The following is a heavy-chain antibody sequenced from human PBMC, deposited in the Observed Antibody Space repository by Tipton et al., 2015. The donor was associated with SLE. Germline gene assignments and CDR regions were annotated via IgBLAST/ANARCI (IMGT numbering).Heavy chain of an antibody. CDR2: IYYSGST. CDR1: GGSISSSSYY. D-gene: IGHD6-6*01. Sequence: TLSLTCAVSGGSISSSSYYWGWIRQPPGKGLEWIGSIYYSGSTYYNPSLKSRVTISVDTSKNQFSLKLSSVTAADTAVYYCARGGAIAAPFFDYWGQGTLVTVSS. CDR3: ARGGAIAAPFFDY. V-gene: IGHV4-39*07. J-gene: IGHJ4*02.